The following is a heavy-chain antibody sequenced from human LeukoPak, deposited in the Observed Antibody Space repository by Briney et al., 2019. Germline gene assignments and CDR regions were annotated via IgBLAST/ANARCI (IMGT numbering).Heavy chain of an antibody. CDR3: ARGPPRGKYYYMDV. Sequence: GGSLRLSCAASGFTFSSFVMHWVRQPTGRGLEWVSTIGTASDTYYPGSVEGRFTLSRDNAKNSLYLQMNSLTAGDTAVYYCARGPPRGKYYYMDVWGKGTTVTVSS. D-gene: IGHD1-1*01. CDR1: GFTFSSFV. J-gene: IGHJ6*03. V-gene: IGHV3-13*01. CDR2: IGTASDT.